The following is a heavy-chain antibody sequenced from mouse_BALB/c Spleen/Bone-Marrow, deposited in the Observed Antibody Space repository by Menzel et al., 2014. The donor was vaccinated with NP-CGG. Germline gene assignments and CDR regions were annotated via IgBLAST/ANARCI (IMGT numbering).Heavy chain of an antibody. D-gene: IGHD1-1*01. J-gene: IGHJ2*01. CDR1: GFTFTNYV. CDR3: ARWGYGSIFCFDY. V-gene: IGHV1-14*01. CDR2: INPYNDGS. Sequence: GPEAVKPGPSAQMPCKTSGFTFTNYVIHWVKQKPGQGLDWSGHINPYNDGSKYNEKFKGKTSLSSDKSSSTAYMEFSSLTSEDSAVYYCARWGYGSIFCFDYWGQGTPLTVSS.